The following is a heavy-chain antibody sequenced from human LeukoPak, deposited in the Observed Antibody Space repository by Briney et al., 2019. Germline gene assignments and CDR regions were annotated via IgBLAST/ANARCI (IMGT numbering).Heavy chain of an antibody. J-gene: IGHJ3*02. Sequence: GGSLRLSCAASGFTFNTYRMNWVRQAPGKGLEWIAHITTGSTVYYADSVKGRFTISRDNAKNSLYLQMNSLRDEDTAVYYRAAYCTGGVCYRGAGFDIWGQGTMVTVSS. V-gene: IGHV3-48*02. CDR2: ITTGSTV. D-gene: IGHD2-8*02. CDR1: GFTFNTYR. CDR3: AAYCTGGVCYRGAGFDI.